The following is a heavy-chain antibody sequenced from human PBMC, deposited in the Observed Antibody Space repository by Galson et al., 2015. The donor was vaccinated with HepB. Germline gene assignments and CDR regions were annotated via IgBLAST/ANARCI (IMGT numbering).Heavy chain of an antibody. CDR2: INTNAGNP. Sequence: SVKVSCKASGYTFTNYGMNWVRQAPGQGLEWMGWINTNAGNPTYAQGFTGRFVFSLDTSVSTAYLQISSLKAEDTAVYYCARGDYGSGSPHFDYWGQGTLVAVSS. CDR3: ARGDYGSGSPHFDY. V-gene: IGHV7-4-1*02. D-gene: IGHD3-10*01. J-gene: IGHJ4*02. CDR1: GYTFTNYG.